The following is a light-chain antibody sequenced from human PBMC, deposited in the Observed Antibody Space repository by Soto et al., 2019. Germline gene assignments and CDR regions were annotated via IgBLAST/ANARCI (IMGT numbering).Light chain of an antibody. V-gene: IGKV3-20*01. CDR1: QSVSSSY. CDR3: QQHGGSPWT. CDR2: GAS. Sequence: EIVLTQSPGTLSLSPGERVTLSCRASQSVSSSYLAWYQQKPGQAPRLLIYGASSRATGITDRFSGSGSGTDFTLTISRLEPEDFAVYYCQQHGGSPWTFGQGTKVEIK. J-gene: IGKJ1*01.